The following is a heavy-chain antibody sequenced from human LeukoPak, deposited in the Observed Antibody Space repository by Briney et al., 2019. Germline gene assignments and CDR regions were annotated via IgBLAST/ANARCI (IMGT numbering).Heavy chain of an antibody. Sequence: SETLSLTCTVSGGSITNYYWNWIRQPPGKGLEWIGYIYYGGSTNYNPSLKSRVTMSVDTSKNQFSLKLSSVTAADTAVYYCARQGGYSSSPDFWGQGTLVTVSS. CDR1: GGSITNYY. J-gene: IGHJ4*02. D-gene: IGHD6-13*01. CDR3: ARQGGYSSSPDF. V-gene: IGHV4-59*08. CDR2: IYYGGST.